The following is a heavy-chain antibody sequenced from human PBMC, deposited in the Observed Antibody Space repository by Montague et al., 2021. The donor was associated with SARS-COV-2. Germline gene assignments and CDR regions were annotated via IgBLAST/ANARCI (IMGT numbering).Heavy chain of an antibody. D-gene: IGHD5-24*01. J-gene: IGHJ3*02. V-gene: IGHV3-13*01. Sequence: SLRLSCAASGFTFSSYDMHWVRQATGKGLEWVSAIGTAGDTYYPCSVKGRFTISRENAKNSLYLQMNSLRAGDTAVYYCARGPGRDGYNGGDAFDIWGQGTMVTVSS. CDR2: IGTAGDT. CDR3: ARGPGRDGYNGGDAFDI. CDR1: GFTFSSYD.